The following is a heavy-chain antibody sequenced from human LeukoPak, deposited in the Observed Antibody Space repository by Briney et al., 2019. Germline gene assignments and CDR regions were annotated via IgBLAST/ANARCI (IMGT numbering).Heavy chain of an antibody. Sequence: GGSLRLSCAASGFTFSSYAMSWVRQAPGKGLEWVSAISGSGGSTYYADSVKGRFTISRDNSKNTLYLQMNSLRAEDTAVYYCAKDRRLQFRRDAFDSWGQGIIVSVSS. CDR1: GFTFSSYA. V-gene: IGHV3-23*01. CDR2: ISGSGGST. D-gene: IGHD5-24*01. CDR3: AKDRRLQFRRDAFDS. J-gene: IGHJ3*02.